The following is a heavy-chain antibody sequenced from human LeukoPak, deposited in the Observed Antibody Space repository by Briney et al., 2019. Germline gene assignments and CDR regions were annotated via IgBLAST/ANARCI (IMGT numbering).Heavy chain of an antibody. Sequence: PGGSLRLSCAASGFSFNNYWMSWVRQAPGEGLEWVANIKQDGSEEDYVDSVKGRFTISRDNAKNSLYLQMNSLRAEDTAVYYCARDRSSSDWQFFDYWGQGTLVTVSS. CDR2: IKQDGSEE. D-gene: IGHD6-19*01. J-gene: IGHJ4*02. CDR3: ARDRSSSDWQFFDY. CDR1: GFSFNNYW. V-gene: IGHV3-7*01.